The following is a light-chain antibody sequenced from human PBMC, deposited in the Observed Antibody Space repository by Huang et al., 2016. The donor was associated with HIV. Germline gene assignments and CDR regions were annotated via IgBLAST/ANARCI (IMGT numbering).Light chain of an antibody. CDR2: YAS. V-gene: IGKV1D-43*01. J-gene: IGKJ3*01. CDR3: QQYYTTPQG. Sequence: AIRMTQSPFSLSASVGDRVTITCWASQGISSYLAWYQQRPAKTPKLFIYYASSLQSGVPSRLSGSGSGTDYTLTVNSLQPEDVATYYCQQYYTTPQGFGPGTKVDIK. CDR1: QGISSY.